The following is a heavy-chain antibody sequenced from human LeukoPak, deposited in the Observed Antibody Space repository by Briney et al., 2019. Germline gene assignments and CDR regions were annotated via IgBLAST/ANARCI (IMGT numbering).Heavy chain of an antibody. D-gene: IGHD3-3*01. Sequence: PSETLSLTCTVSGGSISSYYWSWIRQPPGRGLEWIGYIYYSGSTNYNPSLKSRVTISVDTSKNQFSLKLSSVTAAATAVYYCARYYDFWSGYYTGMGAFDIWGQGTMVTVSS. CDR1: GGSISSYY. CDR3: ARYYDFWSGYYTGMGAFDI. V-gene: IGHV4-59*01. CDR2: IYYSGST. J-gene: IGHJ3*02.